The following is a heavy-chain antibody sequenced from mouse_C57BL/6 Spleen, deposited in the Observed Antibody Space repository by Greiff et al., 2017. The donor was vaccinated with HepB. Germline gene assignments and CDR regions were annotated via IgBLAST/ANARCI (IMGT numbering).Heavy chain of an antibody. D-gene: IGHD2-14*01. CDR1: GFTFTDYY. Sequence: EVNVVESGGGLVQPGGSLSLSCAASGFTFTDYYMSWVRQPPGKALEWLGFIRNKANGYTTEYSASVKGRFTISRDNSQSILYLQMNALRAEDSATYYCARSGYDDAMDYWGQGTSVTVSS. CDR3: ARSGYDDAMDY. J-gene: IGHJ4*01. V-gene: IGHV7-3*01. CDR2: IRNKANGYTT.